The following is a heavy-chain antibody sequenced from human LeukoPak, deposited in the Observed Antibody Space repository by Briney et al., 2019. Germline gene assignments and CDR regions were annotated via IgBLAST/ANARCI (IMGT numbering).Heavy chain of an antibody. V-gene: IGHV4-31*03. CDR3: ASGLGELLPLVFDY. Sequence: SQTLSLTCTVSGGSFSSGGYYWSWIRQPPGKGLEWIGYIYYSGSTYYNPSLKSRVTISVDTSKNQFSLKLSSVTAADTAVYYCASGLGELLPLVFDYWGQGTLVTVSS. CDR1: GGSFSSGGYY. D-gene: IGHD3-10*01. J-gene: IGHJ4*02. CDR2: IYYSGST.